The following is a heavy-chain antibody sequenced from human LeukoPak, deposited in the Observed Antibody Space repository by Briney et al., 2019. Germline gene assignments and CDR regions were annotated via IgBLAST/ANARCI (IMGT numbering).Heavy chain of an antibody. Sequence: PSETLSLTCAVYGGSFSGYYWSWIRQPPGKGLEWIGEINHSGSTNYNPSLKSRVTISVDTSKNQFSLKLSSVTAADTAVYYCAREEGFGELFAFDIWGQGTMVTVSS. J-gene: IGHJ3*02. V-gene: IGHV4-34*01. CDR1: GGSFSGYY. CDR2: INHSGST. D-gene: IGHD3-10*01. CDR3: AREEGFGELFAFDI.